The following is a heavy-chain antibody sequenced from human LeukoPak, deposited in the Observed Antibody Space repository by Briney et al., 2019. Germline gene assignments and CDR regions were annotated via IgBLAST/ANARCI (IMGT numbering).Heavy chain of an antibody. V-gene: IGHV3-23*01. CDR2: ISGSGGST. J-gene: IGHJ3*02. CDR3: AKVRRGAAMALDAFDI. D-gene: IGHD5-18*01. Sequence: GGSLRLSCAASGFTFSSYAMSWVRQAPGKGPEWVSAISGSGGSTYYADSVKGRFTISRDNSKNTLYLQMNSLRAEDTAVYYCAKVRRGAAMALDAFDIWGQGTMVTVSS. CDR1: GFTFSSYA.